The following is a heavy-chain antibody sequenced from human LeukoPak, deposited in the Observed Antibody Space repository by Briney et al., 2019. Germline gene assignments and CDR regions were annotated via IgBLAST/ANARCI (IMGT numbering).Heavy chain of an antibody. J-gene: IGHJ3*02. Sequence: SETLSLTCTVSGGSISGFYWSWIRQPPGKGLEWIGYMSNNGATTYNPSLKSRVTISIDMSNNHFSLTLKSVTAADKAVYYCARESVYYDSSGYNDVFDIWGQGTMVTVSS. CDR3: ARESVYYDSSGYNDVFDI. CDR1: GGSISGFY. CDR2: MSNNGAT. D-gene: IGHD3-22*01. V-gene: IGHV4-59*01.